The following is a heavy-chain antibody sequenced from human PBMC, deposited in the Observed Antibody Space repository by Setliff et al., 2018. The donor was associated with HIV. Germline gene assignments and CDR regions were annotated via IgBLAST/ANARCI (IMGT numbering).Heavy chain of an antibody. CDR1: GYTLTELS. CDR2: FDPKDGKT. Sequence: GASVKVSCKVSGYTLTELSRHWVRQAPGKGLEWMGSFDPKDGKTRYAQKFQGRVTMTEDTSTDTAYMELSSLRSEDTAVYYYVTGSAARPFDYWGQGTLVNVSS. J-gene: IGHJ4*02. D-gene: IGHD6-6*01. V-gene: IGHV1-24*01. CDR3: VTGSAARPFDY.